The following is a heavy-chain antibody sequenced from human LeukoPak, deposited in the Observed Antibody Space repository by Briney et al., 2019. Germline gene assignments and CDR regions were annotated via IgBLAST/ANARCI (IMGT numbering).Heavy chain of an antibody. J-gene: IGHJ4*02. D-gene: IGHD3-3*01. V-gene: IGHV3-11*01. Sequence: GRSLRLSCAASGFTFSDYYMSWIRQAAGKVLDWVSYISSSGSTIYYADSVKGRFTISRDNAKNSLYLQMNSLRAEDTAVYYCARENYDFWSGYSAYYFDYWGQGTLVTVSS. CDR1: GFTFSDYY. CDR3: ARENYDFWSGYSAYYFDY. CDR2: ISSSGSTI.